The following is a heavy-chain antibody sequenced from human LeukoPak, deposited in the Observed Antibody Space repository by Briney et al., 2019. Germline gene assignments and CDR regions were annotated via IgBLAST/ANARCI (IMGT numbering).Heavy chain of an antibody. D-gene: IGHD3-22*01. Sequence: SETLSLTCTVSGGSISGYYWSWVRQPAGKGLEWIGRIYTSGSTNYNPSLKSRVTMSVDTSKNQFSLKLSSVTAADTAVYYCARDYYDSSGYYRDAFDIWGQGTMVTVSS. CDR3: ARDYYDSSGYYRDAFDI. CDR1: GGSISGYY. CDR2: IYTSGST. V-gene: IGHV4-4*07. J-gene: IGHJ3*02.